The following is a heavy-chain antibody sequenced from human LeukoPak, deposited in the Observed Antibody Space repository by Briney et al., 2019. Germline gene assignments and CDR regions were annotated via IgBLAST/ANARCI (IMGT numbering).Heavy chain of an antibody. J-gene: IGHJ4*02. CDR2: IIPIFGTA. CDR1: GGTFSSYA. V-gene: IGHV1-69*13. CDR3: ARAVGHYYGLRHPLDY. Sequence: SVKVSCKASGGTFSSYAISWVRQAPGQGLEWMGGIIPIFGTANYAQKFQGRVTITADESTSTAYMELSSLRSEDTAVYYCARAVGHYYGLRHPLDYWGQGTLVTVSS. D-gene: IGHD3-10*01.